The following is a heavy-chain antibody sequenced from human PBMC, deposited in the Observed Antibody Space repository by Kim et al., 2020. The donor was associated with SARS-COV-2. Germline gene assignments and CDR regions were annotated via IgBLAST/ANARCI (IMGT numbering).Heavy chain of an antibody. Sequence: ASVKVSCKASGYTFTSYDINWVRQATGQGLEWMGWMNPNSGNTGYAQKFQGRVTMTRNTSISTAYMELSSLRSEDTAVYYCARGGDQTNWFDPWGQGTLVTVSS. CDR2: MNPNSGNT. J-gene: IGHJ5*02. CDR3: ARGGDQTNWFDP. V-gene: IGHV1-8*01. D-gene: IGHD3-10*01. CDR1: GYTFTSYD.